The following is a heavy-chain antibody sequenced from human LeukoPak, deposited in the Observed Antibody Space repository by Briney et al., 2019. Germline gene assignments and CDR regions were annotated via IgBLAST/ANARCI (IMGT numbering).Heavy chain of an antibody. CDR2: IYYSGST. CDR1: GGSISSYY. V-gene: IGHV4-59*13. D-gene: IGHD4-23*01. CDR3: ARRGPDGGNSPFDY. Sequence: PSETLSLTCTVSGGSISSYYWSWIRQPPGKGLEWIGYIYYSGSTNYNPSLKSRVTISVDTSKNQFSLKLSSVTAADTAVYYCARRGPDGGNSPFDYWGQGTLVTVSS. J-gene: IGHJ4*02.